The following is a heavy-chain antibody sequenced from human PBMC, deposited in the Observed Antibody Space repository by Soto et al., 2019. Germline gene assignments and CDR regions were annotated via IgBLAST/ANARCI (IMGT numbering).Heavy chain of an antibody. D-gene: IGHD3-22*01. CDR1: GYIFTSYW. CDR3: ARRPAYYYDSSAYGAFDI. CDR2: IYPGDSDT. V-gene: IGHV5-51*01. Sequence: GESLKISCNGSGYIFTSYWIGWVRQMPGKGLEWMGIIYPGDSDTRYSPSFQGQVTISADKSISTAYLQWSSLKASDTAMYYCARRPAYYYDSSAYGAFDIWGQGTMVTVSS. J-gene: IGHJ3*02.